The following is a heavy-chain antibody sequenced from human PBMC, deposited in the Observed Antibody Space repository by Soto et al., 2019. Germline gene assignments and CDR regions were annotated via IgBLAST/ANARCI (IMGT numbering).Heavy chain of an antibody. J-gene: IGHJ5*02. V-gene: IGHV5-51*01. CDR2: IYPGDSDT. D-gene: IGHD5-18*01. CDR3: ARGLYSYAPSAFDP. CDR1: EDSFISYV. Sequence: PWESLKISEQCSEDSFISYVIVLMRKMPGKGLEWMGIIYPGDSDTRYSPSFQGQVTISADKSISTAYLQWSSLKASDTAMYYCARGLYSYAPSAFDPWGQGTLVTVSS.